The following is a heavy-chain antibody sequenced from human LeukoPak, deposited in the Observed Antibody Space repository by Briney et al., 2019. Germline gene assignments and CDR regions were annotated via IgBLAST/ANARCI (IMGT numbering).Heavy chain of an antibody. CDR3: GKDPQVYGSGLFYGLDV. CDR2: ISGSGGST. V-gene: IGHV3-23*01. CDR1: GFTFSSYA. D-gene: IGHD3-10*01. J-gene: IGHJ6*02. Sequence: QPGGSLRLSCAASGFTFSSYAMSWVRQAPGKGLEWVSAISGSGGSTYYADSVKGRFTISRDNSKNTLYLQMNSLRAEDTAVYYCGKDPQVYGSGLFYGLDVWGQGTTVTVSS.